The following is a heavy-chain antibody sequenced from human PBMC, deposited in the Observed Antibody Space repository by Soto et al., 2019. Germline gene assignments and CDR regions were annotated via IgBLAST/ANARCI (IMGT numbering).Heavy chain of an antibody. Sequence: QVQLVESGGGVVQPGRSLRLSCAASGFTFSSYGMHWVRQAPGKGLEWVAVISYDGSNKYYADSVKGRFTISRDNSKNPLYLQMNSLRAEDTAVYYCAKMYSFFKVSRGYSGSGVLDVWGQGTTVTVSS. J-gene: IGHJ6*02. V-gene: IGHV3-30*18. CDR3: AKMYSFFKVSRGYSGSGVLDV. D-gene: IGHD5-12*01. CDR1: GFTFSSYG. CDR2: ISYDGSNK.